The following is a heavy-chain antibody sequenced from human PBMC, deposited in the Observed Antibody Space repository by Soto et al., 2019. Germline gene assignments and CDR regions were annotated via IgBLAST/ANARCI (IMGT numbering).Heavy chain of an antibody. CDR1: GYTLTELS. CDR3: ATELPTIFGVVIMS. D-gene: IGHD3-3*01. J-gene: IGHJ4*02. CDR2: FDPEDGET. V-gene: IGHV1-24*01. Sequence: ASVKVSWKVSGYTLTELSMHWVRQAPGKGLEWMGGFDPEDGETIYAQKFQGRVTMTEDTSTDTAYMELSSLRSEDTAVYYCATELPTIFGVVIMSWGQGTLVTVSS.